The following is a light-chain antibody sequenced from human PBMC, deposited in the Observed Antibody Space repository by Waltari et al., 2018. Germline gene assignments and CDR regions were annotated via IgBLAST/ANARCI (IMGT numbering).Light chain of an antibody. Sequence: EIVLTQSPGTLSLSPGERATLSCRASQSVSRALAWYQQNPGQAPRLPIYGASNRVTGIPDRFSGSGSGTDFSLIISRLEPEDFAVYYCQHYVSLPVTFGQGTKVEIK. CDR2: GAS. V-gene: IGKV3-20*01. CDR1: QSVSRA. CDR3: QHYVSLPVT. J-gene: IGKJ1*01.